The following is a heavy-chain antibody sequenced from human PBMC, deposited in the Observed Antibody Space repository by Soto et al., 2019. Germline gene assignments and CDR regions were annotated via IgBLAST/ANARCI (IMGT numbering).Heavy chain of an antibody. V-gene: IGHV3-30-3*01. Sequence: QVQLVESGGGVVQPGRSLRLSCAASGFTFSSYAMHWVRQAPGKGLEWVAVISYDGSNKYYADSVKGQFTISRDNSKNTLYLQMNSLRAEDTAVYYCARDASYDSSGYYYPPYYFDYWGQGTLVTVSS. CDR3: ARDASYDSSGYYYPPYYFDY. CDR2: ISYDGSNK. CDR1: GFTFSSYA. D-gene: IGHD3-22*01. J-gene: IGHJ4*02.